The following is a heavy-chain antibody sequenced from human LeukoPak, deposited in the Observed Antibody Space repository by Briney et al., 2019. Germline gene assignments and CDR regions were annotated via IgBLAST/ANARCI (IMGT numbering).Heavy chain of an antibody. Sequence: ASVKVSFKASGYTFTGYYMHWVRQAPGQGLEWMGWINPNSGGTNYAQKFQGRVTMTRDTSISTAYMELSRLRSDDTAVYYCARNYDILGGEYNWFDPWGQGTLVTVSS. V-gene: IGHV1-2*02. CDR3: ARNYDILGGEYNWFDP. CDR1: GYTFTGYY. D-gene: IGHD3-9*01. CDR2: INPNSGGT. J-gene: IGHJ5*02.